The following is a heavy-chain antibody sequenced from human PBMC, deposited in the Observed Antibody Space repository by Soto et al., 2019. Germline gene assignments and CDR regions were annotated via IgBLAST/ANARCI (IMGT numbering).Heavy chain of an antibody. CDR3: ARDLLLSSGGTWYSGGFDY. J-gene: IGHJ4*02. V-gene: IGHV3-21*01. CDR2: ISSRSIYI. D-gene: IGHD2-15*01. Sequence: PGGSLRLSCAASGFTFSTYSMNWVRQAPGKGLEWVSSISSRSIYIYYADSVKGRFTISRDDAKNSLYLQVNSLGAEDTAVYYCARDLLLSSGGTWYSGGFDYWGQGTLVTVSS. CDR1: GFTFSTYS.